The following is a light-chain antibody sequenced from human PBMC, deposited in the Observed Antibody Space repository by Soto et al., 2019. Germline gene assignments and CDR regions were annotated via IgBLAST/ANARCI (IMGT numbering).Light chain of an antibody. CDR2: EVS. J-gene: IGLJ2*01. Sequence: QSALTQPASVSGSPGQSITISCTGTSSDVGGYNYVSWYQQHPGIAPKLVIYEVSNRPSGVSNRFSGSKSGNTASLTISGLQAEDEADYYCGSYTSSTTLVFGGGTKLTVL. CDR3: GSYTSSTTLV. CDR1: SSDVGGYNY. V-gene: IGLV2-14*01.